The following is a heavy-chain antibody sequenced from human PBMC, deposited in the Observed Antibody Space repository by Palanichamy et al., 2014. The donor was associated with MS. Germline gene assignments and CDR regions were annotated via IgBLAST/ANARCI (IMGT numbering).Heavy chain of an antibody. V-gene: IGHV4-39*01. J-gene: IGHJ6*03. Sequence: QLQLQDRGPRLVKPSETLSLNCTVSGGSISSSSHFWAWIRQPPGKGLDWIGTFYHTGSTYQNPSLTSRVSISGDTSKNQFSLKLFSVTAADTAVYYCARVVVPAGYYYYYMDVWGKGTTVTVSS. CDR1: GGSISSSSHF. CDR3: ARVVVPAGYYYYYMDV. CDR2: FYHTGST. D-gene: IGHD2-2*01.